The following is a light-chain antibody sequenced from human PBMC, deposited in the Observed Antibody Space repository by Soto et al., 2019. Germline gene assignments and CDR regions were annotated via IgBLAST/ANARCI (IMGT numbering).Light chain of an antibody. CDR1: NSNIGSNF. J-gene: IGLJ3*02. V-gene: IGLV1-47*02. CDR3: GAWDDSLNGWV. Sequence: QSALTQPPSASGTPGQTVTISCSGNNSNIGSNFVFWYQQFPGTAPKLLIHSDDQRPSGVPDRFSGSKSGTSASLAISGLRAEDEAEYHCGAWDDSLNGWVFGGGTKLTVL. CDR2: SDD.